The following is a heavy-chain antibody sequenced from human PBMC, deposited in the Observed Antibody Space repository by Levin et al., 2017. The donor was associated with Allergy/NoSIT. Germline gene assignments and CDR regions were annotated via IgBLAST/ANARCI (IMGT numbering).Heavy chain of an antibody. J-gene: IGHJ6*02. CDR3: ARVGLAVRDYYYAMDV. CDR1: GYTFTGYY. D-gene: IGHD3-10*01. Sequence: LVASVKVSCKASGYTFTGYYMYWVRQAPGQGLEWMGWINPNSGGTNYAQNFQGRVTMTRDTSINTAYMELSRLRFDDSAVYYCARVGLAVRDYYYAMDVWGQGTTVTVSS. CDR2: INPNSGGT. V-gene: IGHV1-2*03.